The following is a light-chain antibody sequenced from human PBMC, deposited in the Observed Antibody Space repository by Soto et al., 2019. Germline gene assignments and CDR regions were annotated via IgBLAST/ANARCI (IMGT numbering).Light chain of an antibody. J-gene: IGKJ1*01. V-gene: IGKV1-5*03. CDR2: GAS. Sequence: DIQMTQSPSTLSASVGDRVTITCRASQNIDRWLAWYQQKPGKAPNLLIYGASNLESGVPSRFSGSGSGTEFTLTISSLRPDDFATYYCQLYNNYAWAFGQGTRVEIK. CDR3: QLYNNYAWA. CDR1: QNIDRW.